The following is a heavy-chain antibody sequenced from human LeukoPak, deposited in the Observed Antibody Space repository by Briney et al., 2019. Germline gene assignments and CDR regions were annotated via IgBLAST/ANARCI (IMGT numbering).Heavy chain of an antibody. CDR1: CGSISGYY. V-gene: IGHV4-4*07. CDR3: ARGREIVVVVAARYDDYYYYYGMDV. CDR2: VFISGIT. J-gene: IGHJ6*02. Sequence: SETLSLTCTVYCGSISGYYWSWIRQPAGKGLEWIGRVFISGITNINPSLRSRVTMSVDTSKNQFSLKLSSVTAADTAVYYCARGREIVVVVAARYDDYYYYYGMDVWGQGTTVTVSS. D-gene: IGHD2-15*01.